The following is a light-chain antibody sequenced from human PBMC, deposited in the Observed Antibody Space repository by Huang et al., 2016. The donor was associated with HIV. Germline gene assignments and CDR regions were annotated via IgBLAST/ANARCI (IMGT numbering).Light chain of an antibody. J-gene: IGKJ4*01. CDR3: QQYGSSPLT. CDR2: GAS. V-gene: IGKV3-20*01. Sequence: EIVLTQSPGTLSLSPGERATLSCRSSQSVSSSYLAWYQQKPGQAPRLLIYGASSRATGIPDRFSGSGSGTGFTLTISRLEPEDFAVYYCQQYGSSPLTFGGGTKVGIK. CDR1: QSVSSSY.